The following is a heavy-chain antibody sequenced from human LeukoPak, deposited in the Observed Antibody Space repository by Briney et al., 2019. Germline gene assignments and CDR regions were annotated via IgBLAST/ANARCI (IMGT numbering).Heavy chain of an antibody. CDR2: MIPIFGTA. CDR3: ARERITIFGVVNRWYFDL. D-gene: IGHD3-3*01. J-gene: IGHJ2*01. V-gene: IGHV1-69*01. CDR1: GGTFSSYA. Sequence: SSVKVSCKASGGTFSSYAISWVRQAPGQGLEWMGGMIPIFGTANYAQKFQGRGTITADESTSTAYLELSSLKSEDTAVYYCARERITIFGVVNRWYFDLWGRGTLVTVSS.